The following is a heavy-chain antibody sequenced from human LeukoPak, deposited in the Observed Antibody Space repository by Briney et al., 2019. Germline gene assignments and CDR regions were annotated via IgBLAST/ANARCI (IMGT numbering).Heavy chain of an antibody. Sequence: SETLSLTCAVYGGSFSGYYWSWIRQPPGKGLEWIGEINHSGSTNYNPSLKSRVTISVDTSKNQFSLKLSSVTAADTAVYYCARGVVRGPTLVGFDYWGQGTLVTVSS. CDR1: GGSFSGYY. D-gene: IGHD3-10*01. V-gene: IGHV4-34*01. J-gene: IGHJ4*02. CDR2: INHSGST. CDR3: ARGVVRGPTLVGFDY.